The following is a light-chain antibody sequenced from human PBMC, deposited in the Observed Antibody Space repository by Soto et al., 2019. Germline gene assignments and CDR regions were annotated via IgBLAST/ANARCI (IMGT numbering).Light chain of an antibody. CDR3: QHYNHWPPRFP. Sequence: EIVMTQSPATLSVSPGERATLSCRASQSVSTTLAWYQQKPGQAPRLLIYGASTRATGIPARFSGSGSGTEFTLTISSLQSEDFAFYYCQHYNHWPPRFPFGPGTKVDIX. CDR2: GAS. J-gene: IGKJ3*01. V-gene: IGKV3-15*01. CDR1: QSVSTT.